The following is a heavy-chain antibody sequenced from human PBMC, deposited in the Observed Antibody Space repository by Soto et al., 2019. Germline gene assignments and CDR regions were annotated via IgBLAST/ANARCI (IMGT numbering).Heavy chain of an antibody. CDR3: ARGPSSGLNWYFDL. D-gene: IGHD6-19*01. Sequence: GASLKVYCNGSGYTFTGYYMHWVRKNPGQGLEWMGWINPNSGGTNYAQKFQGRVTMTRDTSISTAYMELSRLRSDDTAVYYCARGPSSGLNWYFDLWGRGTLVTVS. J-gene: IGHJ2*01. CDR2: INPNSGGT. V-gene: IGHV1-2*02. CDR1: GYTFTGYY.